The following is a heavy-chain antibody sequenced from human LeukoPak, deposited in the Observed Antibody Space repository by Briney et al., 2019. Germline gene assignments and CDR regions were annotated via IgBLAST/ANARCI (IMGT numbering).Heavy chain of an antibody. CDR2: IKQDGSEK. D-gene: IGHD1-26*01. J-gene: IGHJ4*02. Sequence: PGGSLRLSCAASGFTFSTYWMSWVRQAPGKGLEWVANIKQDGSEKYSVDSVKGRFTISRDNSKNTLYLQMGSLRAEDMAVYYCATQWELLGGYFDYWGQGTLVTVSS. CDR3: ATQWELLGGYFDY. V-gene: IGHV3-7*01. CDR1: GFTFSTYW.